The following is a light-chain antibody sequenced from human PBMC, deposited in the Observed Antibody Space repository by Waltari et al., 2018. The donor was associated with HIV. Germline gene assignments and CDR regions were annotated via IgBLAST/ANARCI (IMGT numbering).Light chain of an antibody. CDR3: HQNNYSPRS. J-gene: IGKJ1*01. V-gene: IGKV3-15*01. CDR1: DSIGNN. CDR2: GAS. Sequence: VMTQSPATLSVSPGGSATISCRTSDSIGNNLMWYHQRPGQAPRVLIYGASTRAPGIPGRITGSGSGTEFTLTINNLQPEDTAVYYCHQNNYSPRSFGQGTRVDLK.